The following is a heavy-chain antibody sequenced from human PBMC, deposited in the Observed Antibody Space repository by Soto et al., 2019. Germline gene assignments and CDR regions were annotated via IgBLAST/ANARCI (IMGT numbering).Heavy chain of an antibody. J-gene: IGHJ4*02. CDR1: GFTFSSYS. CDR3: ARDPYDFWSGYSHLYYFDY. Sequence: PGGSLRLSCAASGFTFSSYSMNWVRQAPGKGLEWVSSISSSSSYIYYADSVKGRFTISRDNAKNSLYLQMNSLRAEDTAVYYCARDPYDFWSGYSHLYYFDYWGQGTLVTVSS. V-gene: IGHV3-21*01. D-gene: IGHD3-3*01. CDR2: ISSSSSYI.